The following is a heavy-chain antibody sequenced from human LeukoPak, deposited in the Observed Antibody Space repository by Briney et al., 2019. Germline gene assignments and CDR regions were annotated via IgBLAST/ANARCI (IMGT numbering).Heavy chain of an antibody. V-gene: IGHV5-51*01. CDR1: GYSFTSYW. CDR3: ARSRMVWFGEFHYYFDY. Sequence: GESLKISCKGSGYSFTSYWIGWVRQMPGKGLEWMGIIYPGDSDTRYSPSFQGQVTISADKSISTAYLQWSSLKVSDTAMYYCARSRMVWFGEFHYYFDYWGQGTLVTVSS. D-gene: IGHD3-10*01. CDR2: IYPGDSDT. J-gene: IGHJ4*02.